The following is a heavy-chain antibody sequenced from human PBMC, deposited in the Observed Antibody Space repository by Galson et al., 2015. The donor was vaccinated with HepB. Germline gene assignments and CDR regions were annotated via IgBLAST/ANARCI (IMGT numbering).Heavy chain of an antibody. Sequence: SLRLSCAASGFTFSDYYMGWIRQAPGKGLEWVSYISSSSSYTNYADSVKGRFTISRDNAKNSLYLQMNSLRAEDTAVYYCARDDGTSESSNYFYYGMDVWGQGTTVTVSS. V-gene: IGHV3-11*06. CDR3: ARDDGTSESSNYFYYGMDV. D-gene: IGHD5-24*01. CDR2: ISSSSSYT. J-gene: IGHJ6*02. CDR1: GFTFSDYY.